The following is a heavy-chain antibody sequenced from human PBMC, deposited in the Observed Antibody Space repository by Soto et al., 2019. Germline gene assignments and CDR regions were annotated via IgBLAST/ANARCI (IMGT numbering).Heavy chain of an antibody. J-gene: IGHJ4*02. CDR1: GGSISSYY. CDR2: IYYSGST. Sequence: QVQLQESGPGLVKPSETLSLTCTVSGGSISSYYWSWIRQPPGKGLEWIGYIYYSGSTNYNPSLKSRVTISVDTSKNQFSLKLSSVTAADTAVYYCASWAHSSSWYGIDYWGQGTLVTVSS. V-gene: IGHV4-59*01. CDR3: ASWAHSSSWYGIDY. D-gene: IGHD6-13*01.